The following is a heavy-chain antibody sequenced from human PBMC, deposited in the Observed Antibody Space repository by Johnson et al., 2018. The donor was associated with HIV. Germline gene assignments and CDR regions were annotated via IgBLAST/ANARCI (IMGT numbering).Heavy chain of an antibody. V-gene: IGHV3-11*01. CDR3: ASTNIVATVGPLGAFDI. Sequence: QVQLVESGGGLVQPGGSLRLSCAASGFTVSSNYMSWIRQAPGKGLEWVSYISSSGSIIYYADSVKGRFTIFRDNTKNSLWLQMNSLSAEDTAVYYCASTNIVATVGPLGAFDIWGQGTMVTVSS. CDR1: GFTVSSNY. CDR2: ISSSGSII. J-gene: IGHJ3*02. D-gene: IGHD5-12*01.